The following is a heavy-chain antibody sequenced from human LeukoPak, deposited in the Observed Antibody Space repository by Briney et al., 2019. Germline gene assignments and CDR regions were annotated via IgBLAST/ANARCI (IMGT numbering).Heavy chain of an antibody. CDR3: ARSHGDYLPYY. Sequence: SETLSLTCAVYGGSFSGYYWSWIRQPPGKGLEWIGEINHSGSTNYNPSLKSRVTISVDTSKNQFSLKLTSVTAADTAVYYCARSHGDYLPYYWGQGTLVTVSS. J-gene: IGHJ4*02. CDR2: INHSGST. V-gene: IGHV4-34*01. CDR1: GGSFSGYY. D-gene: IGHD4-17*01.